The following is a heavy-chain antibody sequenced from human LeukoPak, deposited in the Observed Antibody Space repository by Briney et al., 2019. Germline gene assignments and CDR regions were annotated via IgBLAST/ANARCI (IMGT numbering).Heavy chain of an antibody. CDR1: GFTFSSYS. Sequence: GSLRLSCAASGFTFSSYSMNWVRQAPGKGLEWIGSIYYSGSTYYNPSLKSRVTISVDTSKNQFSLKLSSVTAADTAVYYCARVRYSYHFDYWGQGTLVTVSS. CDR2: IYYSGST. D-gene: IGHD5-18*01. J-gene: IGHJ4*02. CDR3: ARVRYSYHFDY. V-gene: IGHV4-39*07.